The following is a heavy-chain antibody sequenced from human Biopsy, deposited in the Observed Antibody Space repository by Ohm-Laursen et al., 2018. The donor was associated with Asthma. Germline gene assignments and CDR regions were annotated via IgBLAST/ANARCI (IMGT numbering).Heavy chain of an antibody. J-gene: IGHJ3*01. CDR2: VNTGNGDT. CDR3: ARTYYDFLTGQVKDVFGV. Sequence: ASVKVSCKASGYNFISFAIHWVRQAPGQRLEWMDWVNTGNGDTKYSQKLQGRVTITRDTSASTAYMELRSLRSEDTATYYCARTYYDFLTGQVKDVFGVWGQGTMVTVSS. V-gene: IGHV1-3*04. D-gene: IGHD3-9*01. CDR1: GYNFISFA.